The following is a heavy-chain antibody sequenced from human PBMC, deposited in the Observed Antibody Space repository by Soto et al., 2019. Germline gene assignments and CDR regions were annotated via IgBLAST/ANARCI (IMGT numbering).Heavy chain of an antibody. CDR3: AKHIVVVTAIPPDY. D-gene: IGHD2-21*02. J-gene: IGHJ4*02. CDR2: ISGSGGST. V-gene: IGHV3-23*01. Sequence: PGGSLRLSCAASGFTFSSYAMSWVRQAPGKGLEWVSAISGSGGSTYYADSVKGRFTISRDNSKNTLYLQMNSLRAEDTAVYYCAKHIVVVTAIPPDYWGQGTLVTVS. CDR1: GFTFSSYA.